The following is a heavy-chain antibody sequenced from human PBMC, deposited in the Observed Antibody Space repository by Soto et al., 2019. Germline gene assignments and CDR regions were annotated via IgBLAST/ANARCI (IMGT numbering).Heavy chain of an antibody. CDR3: ARHGPQGSGNYYDYFDY. CDR2: IYHSGST. Sequence: PSETLSLTCAVSGGSISSSNWWSWVRQPPGKGLEWIGEIYHSGSTNYNPSLKSRVTISVDKSKNQFSLKLSSATAADTAVYYCARHGPQGSGNYYDYFDYWGQGTLVTVSS. CDR1: GGSISSSNW. D-gene: IGHD3-22*01. J-gene: IGHJ4*02. V-gene: IGHV4-4*02.